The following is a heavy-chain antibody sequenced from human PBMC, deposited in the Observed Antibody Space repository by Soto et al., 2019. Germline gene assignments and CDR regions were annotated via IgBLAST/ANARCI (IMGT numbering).Heavy chain of an antibody. CDR1: GFTFSSYW. CDR3: ARGNSVNLDY. D-gene: IGHD1-7*01. Sequence: LRLSCAASGFTFSSYWMHWVRQAPGKGLVWVSRIISDGSSTSRADSVKGRFTTSRDNAKNTLYLQMNSLRAEDTAVYYCARGNSVNLDYWGLGTLVTVSS. V-gene: IGHV3-74*01. CDR2: IISDGSST. J-gene: IGHJ4*02.